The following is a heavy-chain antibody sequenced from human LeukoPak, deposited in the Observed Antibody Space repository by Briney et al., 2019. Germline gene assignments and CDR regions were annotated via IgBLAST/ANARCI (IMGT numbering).Heavy chain of an antibody. J-gene: IGHJ4*02. CDR3: ATPGYSLSRDSSGNFDY. CDR2: FDPEDGET. D-gene: IGHD6-19*01. CDR1: GYTLTELS. V-gene: IGHV1-24*01. Sequence: GASVKVSCKVSGYTLTELSMHWVRQAPGKGLEWMGGFDPEDGETIYAQKFQGRVTMTEDTSTDTAYMELSSLRSEDTAVYYCATPGYSLSRDSSGNFDYWGRGTLVTVSS.